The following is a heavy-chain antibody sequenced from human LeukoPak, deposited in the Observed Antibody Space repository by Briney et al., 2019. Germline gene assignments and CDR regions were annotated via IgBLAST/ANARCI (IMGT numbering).Heavy chain of an antibody. CDR2: ISGSGGST. CDR3: AIVATIPPLDY. V-gene: IGHV3-23*01. Sequence: GGSLRLSCAASGFTFNSHGMHWVRQAPGKGLEWVSVISGSGGSTYYADSVKGRFTISRDNSKNTLYLQMNSLRAEDTAVYYCAIVATIPPLDYWGQGTLVTVSS. D-gene: IGHD5-12*01. J-gene: IGHJ4*02. CDR1: GFTFNSHG.